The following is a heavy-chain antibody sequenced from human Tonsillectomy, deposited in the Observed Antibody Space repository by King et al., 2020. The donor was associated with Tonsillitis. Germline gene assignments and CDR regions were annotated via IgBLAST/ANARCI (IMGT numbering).Heavy chain of an antibody. Sequence: VQLQESGPGLVKPSETLSLTCTVSGGSISSGSYYWAWIRQPPGKGLEWIGNIYYTGSTSYRPSLKSRVTISVDTSKNQFSLRLTSLTAAYTTVYYCATLVAVAGSFTWGQGTLVTVSS. CDR1: GGSISSGSYY. D-gene: IGHD6-19*01. CDR2: IYYTGST. J-gene: IGHJ5*02. CDR3: ATLVAVAGSFT. V-gene: IGHV4-39*01.